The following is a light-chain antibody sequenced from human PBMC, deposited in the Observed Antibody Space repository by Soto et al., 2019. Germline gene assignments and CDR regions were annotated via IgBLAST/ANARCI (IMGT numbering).Light chain of an antibody. CDR2: GAS. CDR3: QQYGSSPALT. V-gene: IGKV3-20*01. Sequence: EIMLTQSPGTLSLSPGERATLSCRASQSIANNDLAWYQQKPGQTPRLLIYGASSRATGISDRFSGSGSGTDFTLTISRLEPEDSAVYYCQQYGSSPALTFGGGTKVEIK. J-gene: IGKJ4*01. CDR1: QSIANND.